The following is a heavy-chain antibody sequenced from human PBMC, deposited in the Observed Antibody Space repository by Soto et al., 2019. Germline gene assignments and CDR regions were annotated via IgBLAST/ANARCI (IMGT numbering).Heavy chain of an antibody. CDR2: ISYDGSNK. CDR3: AREIGYCSSTSCHIYFYYYYGMDV. J-gene: IGHJ6*02. D-gene: IGHD2-2*02. CDR1: GFTFSSYA. V-gene: IGHV3-30-3*01. Sequence: GGSLRLSCAASGFTFSSYAMHWGREAPGKGLEWVAVISYDGSNKYYADSVKGRFTISRDNSKNTLYLQMNSLRAEDTAVYYCAREIGYCSSTSCHIYFYYYYGMDVWGQGTTVTVSS.